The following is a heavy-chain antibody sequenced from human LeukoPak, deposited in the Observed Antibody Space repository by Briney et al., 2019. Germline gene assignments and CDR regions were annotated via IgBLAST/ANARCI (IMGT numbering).Heavy chain of an antibody. J-gene: IGHJ6*03. CDR2: IIPIFGTA. Sequence: SVKVSCKASGGTFTSHAISWVRQAPGQGLEWMGGIIPIFGTANYAQKFQGRVTITADESTSTAYMELSSLRSEDTAVYYCARSVSGSYSDYYYYMDVWGKGTTVTVSS. CDR3: ARSVSGSYSDYYYYMDV. D-gene: IGHD1-26*01. CDR1: GGTFTSHA. V-gene: IGHV1-69*13.